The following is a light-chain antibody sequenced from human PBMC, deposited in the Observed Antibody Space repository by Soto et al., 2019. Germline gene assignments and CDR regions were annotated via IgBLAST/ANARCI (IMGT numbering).Light chain of an antibody. V-gene: IGKV1-39*01. CDR2: AAS. CDR3: QQSYSTPPYT. J-gene: IGKJ5*01. CDR1: QSISND. Sequence: IQLTQSPSSLSASVGDRVTITCRASQSISNDLYWYQQKPGKAPKLLIYAASNLQGGVPSRFSGSGSGTDFTLTISSLQPEDFATYYCQQSYSTPPYTFGQGTRLEIK.